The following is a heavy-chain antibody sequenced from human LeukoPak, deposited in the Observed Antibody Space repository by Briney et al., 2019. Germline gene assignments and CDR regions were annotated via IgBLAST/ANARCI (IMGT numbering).Heavy chain of an antibody. CDR2: ISGSSGST. Sequence: GGSLRLSCAASGFSFSSYAMSWVRQAPGKGLEWVSVISGSSGSTSYAAYADSVKGRFTISRDISRNTLYLQMNSLRAEDTAIYYCAKDRSIITMIRGSLDYWGQGTLVTVSS. CDR3: AKDRSIITMIRGSLDY. V-gene: IGHV3-23*01. CDR1: GFSFSSYA. J-gene: IGHJ4*02. D-gene: IGHD3-10*01.